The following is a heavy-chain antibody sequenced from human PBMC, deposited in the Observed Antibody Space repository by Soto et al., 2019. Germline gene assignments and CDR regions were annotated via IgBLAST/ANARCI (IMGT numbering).Heavy chain of an antibody. CDR2: IIPIVETP. V-gene: IGHV1-69*01. D-gene: IGHD3-22*01. J-gene: IGHJ5*02. CDR3: ARLSRPNYYDTSGFVKDNWFDP. Sequence: QVQLVQSGAEVKKPGSSMKVSCKASGGTFNSYDINWVRQAPGQGLEWMGGIIPIVETPKYAQKFQGRVTITADESTNTVYMELSSLRSEDTAMYYCARLSRPNYYDTSGFVKDNWFDPWCQGTLVTGSS. CDR1: GGTFNSYD.